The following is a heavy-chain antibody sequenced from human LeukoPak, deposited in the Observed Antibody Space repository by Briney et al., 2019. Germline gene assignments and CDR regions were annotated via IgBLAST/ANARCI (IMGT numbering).Heavy chain of an antibody. J-gene: IGHJ4*02. D-gene: IGHD2-2*01. CDR2: IIPIFGTA. V-gene: IGHV1-69*05. CDR3: ARGPPICSSTSCYHHFDY. CDR1: GGTFSSYA. Sequence: SVKVSCKASGGTFSSYAISWVRQAPGQGLEWLGGIIPIFGTANYAQKFQGRVTITTDESTSTAYMELSSLRSEDTAVYYCARGPPICSSTSCYHHFDYWGQGTLVTVSS.